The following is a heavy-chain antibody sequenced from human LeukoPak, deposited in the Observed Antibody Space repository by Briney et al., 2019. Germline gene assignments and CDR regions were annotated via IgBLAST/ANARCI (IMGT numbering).Heavy chain of an antibody. V-gene: IGHV3-33*01. CDR1: GFSFSNYG. CDR2: IWSDGSNK. CDR3: VRDGYCGSASCRGWFDP. J-gene: IGHJ5*02. D-gene: IGHD2-2*03. Sequence: GGSLRLSCAASGFSFSNYGMHWVRQAPGKGLEWVAVIWSDGSNKYYADAVKGRFTISRDNSKNTLYLQMNSLRVDDTAVYYCVRDGYCGSASCRGWFDPWGQGTLVTVSS.